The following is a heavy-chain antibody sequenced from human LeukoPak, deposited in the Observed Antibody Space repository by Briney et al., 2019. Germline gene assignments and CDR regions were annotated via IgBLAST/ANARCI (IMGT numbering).Heavy chain of an antibody. Sequence: ASVKVSCKASGGTFSSYAISWVRQAPGQGLEWMGRIIPILGIANYAQKFQGRVTITADKSTSTAYMELSSLRSEDTAVYYCARDVYCTNGVCSYYYYGMDVWGQGTTVTVSS. D-gene: IGHD2-8*01. CDR1: GGTFSSYA. J-gene: IGHJ6*02. CDR3: ARDVYCTNGVCSYYYYGMDV. CDR2: IIPILGIA. V-gene: IGHV1-69*04.